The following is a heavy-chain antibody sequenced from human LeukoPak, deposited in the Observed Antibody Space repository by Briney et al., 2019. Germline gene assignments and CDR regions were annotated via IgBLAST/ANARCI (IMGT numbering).Heavy chain of an antibody. V-gene: IGHV4-30-4*01. J-gene: IGHJ5*02. Sequence: SETLSLTCTVSGGSISSGDYYWGWIRQPPGTGLEWIGYIYYSGSTYYNPSLKSRVTISVDTSKNQFSLKLSSVTAADTAVYYCARESTFGGVIEQNWSDPWGQGTLVTVSS. CDR3: ARESTFGGVIEQNWSDP. CDR2: IYYSGST. CDR1: GGSISSGDYY. D-gene: IGHD3-16*02.